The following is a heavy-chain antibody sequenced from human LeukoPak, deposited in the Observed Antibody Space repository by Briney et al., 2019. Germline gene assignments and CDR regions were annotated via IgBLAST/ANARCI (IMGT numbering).Heavy chain of an antibody. V-gene: IGHV4-34*01. CDR2: INHSGST. CDR1: GGSFSGYY. J-gene: IGHJ4*02. CDR3: ASVYDSSGYYPF. Sequence: SETLSLTCAVYGGSFSGYYWSWIRQPPGKGLEWIGEINHSGSTNYNPSLKSRVTISVDTSKNQFSLKLSSVTAADTAVYYCASVYDSSGYYPFWGQGALVTVSS. D-gene: IGHD3-22*01.